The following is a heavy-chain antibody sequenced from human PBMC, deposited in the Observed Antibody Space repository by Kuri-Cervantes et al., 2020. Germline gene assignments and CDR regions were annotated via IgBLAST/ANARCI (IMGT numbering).Heavy chain of an antibody. V-gene: IGHV1-2*02. CDR1: GYTFTGYY. J-gene: IGHJ4*02. D-gene: IGHD2-2*02. CDR3: ARDRAPSSTSCYNY. Sequence: ASVKVSCKASGYTFTGYYMHWVRQAPGQGLEWMGWINPNSGGTNYAQKFQGRVTMTRDTSISTAYMELSRLRSDDTAVYYCARDRAPSSTSCYNYWGQGTLVTVSS. CDR2: INPNSGGT.